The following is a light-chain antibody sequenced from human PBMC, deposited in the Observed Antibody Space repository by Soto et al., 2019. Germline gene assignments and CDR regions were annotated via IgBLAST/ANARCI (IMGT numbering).Light chain of an antibody. CDR2: GAS. Sequence: EVVMTQSPATLSASPGERVTLSCRASQSVSNNLAWYLQKHVQPPRLLISGASTRATGLPARFSGSGSGAEFTLTISSLQSEDFAVYYCQQYNSWPPTFGQGTKVDIK. V-gene: IGKV3-15*01. J-gene: IGKJ1*01. CDR1: QSVSNN. CDR3: QQYNSWPPT.